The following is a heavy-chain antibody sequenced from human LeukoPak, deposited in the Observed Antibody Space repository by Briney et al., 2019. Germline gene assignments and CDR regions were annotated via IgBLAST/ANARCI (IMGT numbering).Heavy chain of an antibody. V-gene: IGHV4-59*01. J-gene: IGHJ6*02. CDR2: SHYSGST. CDR3: ARAPRGESDAASGFYGVDV. CDR1: GGSISTYY. Sequence: KPSETLSLTCTVSGGSISTYYWTWIRQPPGKGLEWIGYSHYSGSTNYNPSLKSRVTISVDTSTNQFSLKLNSVTAADTAVYYCARAPRGESDAASGFYGVDVWGQGTTVTDSS. D-gene: IGHD3-22*01.